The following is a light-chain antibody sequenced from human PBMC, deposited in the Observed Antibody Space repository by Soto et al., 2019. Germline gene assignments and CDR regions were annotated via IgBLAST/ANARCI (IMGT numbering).Light chain of an antibody. CDR2: KAS. CDR3: QQYNNPFT. CDR1: QTISTW. V-gene: IGKV1-5*03. Sequence: DIQMTQSPSTLSASVGDRVTITCRASQTISTWLAWYQQKPGKAPKLLIYKASTLETGVPSRFSGSGSGTEVTLTISSLQPDDFATYYCQQYNNPFTFGPGNKVDI. J-gene: IGKJ3*01.